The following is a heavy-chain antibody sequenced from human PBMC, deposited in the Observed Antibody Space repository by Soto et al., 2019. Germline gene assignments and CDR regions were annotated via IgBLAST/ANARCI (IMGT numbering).Heavy chain of an antibody. CDR3: ARDYDSRGYYLL. V-gene: IGHV4-59*01. D-gene: IGHD3-22*01. CDR2: IYYSGST. J-gene: IGHJ4*02. Sequence: PSETLSLTCTVSGGSISSYYWSWIRQPPGKGLEWIGYIYYSGSTNYNPSLKSRVTISVDTSKNQFSLKLSSVTAADTAVYYCARDYDSRGYYLLWGQGTLVTVSP. CDR1: GGSISSYY.